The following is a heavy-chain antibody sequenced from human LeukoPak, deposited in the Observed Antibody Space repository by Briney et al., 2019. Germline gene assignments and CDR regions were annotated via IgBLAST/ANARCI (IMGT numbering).Heavy chain of an antibody. CDR2: MNPNSGNT. CDR1: GYTFTSYD. D-gene: IGHD3-3*01. CDR3: ARGWSGKGTLRVNYDFWSGYYTI. V-gene: IGHV1-8*01. J-gene: IGHJ4*02. Sequence: ASVKVSCKASGYTFTSYDINWVRQATGQGLEWMGWMNPNSGNTGYAQKFQGRVTMTRNTSISTAYMELSSLRSEDTAVYYCARGWSGKGTLRVNYDFWSGYYTIWGQGTLDTVSS.